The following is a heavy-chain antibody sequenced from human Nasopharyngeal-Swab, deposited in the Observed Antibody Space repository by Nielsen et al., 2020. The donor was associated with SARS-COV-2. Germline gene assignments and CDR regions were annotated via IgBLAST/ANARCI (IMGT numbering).Heavy chain of an antibody. CDR3: AREDYYGSGSSFDY. J-gene: IGHJ4*02. Sequence: VRQAPGKGLEWVAVISYDGSNKYYADSVKGRFTISRDNSKNTLYLQMNSLRAEDTAVYYCAREDYYGSGSSFDYWGQGTLVTVSS. V-gene: IGHV3-30-3*01. CDR2: ISYDGSNK. D-gene: IGHD3-10*01.